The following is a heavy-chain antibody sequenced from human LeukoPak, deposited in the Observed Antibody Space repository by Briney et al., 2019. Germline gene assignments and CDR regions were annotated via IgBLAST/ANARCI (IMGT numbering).Heavy chain of an antibody. V-gene: IGHV3-7*01. Sequence: GGSLRLSCAASGFTFSDYYMSWIRQAPGKGLEWVANIKQDGSEKYYVDSVKGRFTISRDNAKNSLYLQMNSLRAEDTAAYYCARDRGYYDSSGKGWFAFDIWGQGTMVTVSS. CDR2: IKQDGSEK. CDR3: ARDRGYYDSSGKGWFAFDI. D-gene: IGHD3-22*01. CDR1: GFTFSDYY. J-gene: IGHJ3*02.